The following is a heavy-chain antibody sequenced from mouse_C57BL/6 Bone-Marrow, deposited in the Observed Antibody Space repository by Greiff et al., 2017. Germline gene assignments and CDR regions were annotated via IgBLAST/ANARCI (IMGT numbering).Heavy chain of an antibody. CDR1: GFSLTSYG. J-gene: IGHJ1*03. V-gene: IGHV2-2*01. D-gene: IGHD1-1*01. CDR2: IWSGGST. CDR3: ARDITTVVAHWYFDV. Sequence: QVQLQQSGPGLVQPSQSLSITCTVSGFSLTSYGVHWVRQSPGKGLEWLGVIWSGGSTDYNAAFISRLSISTDKSKIQVFFKMNSLQADDTAIYYCARDITTVVAHWYFDVWGTGTTVTVSS.